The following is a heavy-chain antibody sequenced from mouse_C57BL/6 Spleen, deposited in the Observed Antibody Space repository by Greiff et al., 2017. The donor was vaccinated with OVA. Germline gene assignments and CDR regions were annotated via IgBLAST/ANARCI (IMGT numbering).Heavy chain of an antibody. V-gene: IGHV1-9*01. CDR2: ILPGSGST. D-gene: IGHD2-1*01. Sequence: QVQLQQSGAELMKPGASVKLSCKATGYTFTGYWIEWVKQRPGHGLEWIGEILPGSGSTNYNDKFKDKATFTADTSSNTAYMQLSSLTTEDSAIYYCASIYYGVAYWGQGTLVTVSA. CDR1: GYTFTGYW. CDR3: ASIYYGVAY. J-gene: IGHJ3*01.